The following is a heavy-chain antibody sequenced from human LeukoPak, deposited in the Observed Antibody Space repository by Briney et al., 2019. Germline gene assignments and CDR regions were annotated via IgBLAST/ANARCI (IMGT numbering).Heavy chain of an antibody. CDR3: ARVQVSQSYDFWSGISNWFDP. Sequence: PSETLSLTCTVSGGSIGSSSYYWGWIRQPPGKGLKWIGSIYYSGSTYYNPSFKSRVTISVDTSKNQFSLKLSSVTAADTAVYYCARVQVSQSYDFWSGISNWFDPWGQGTLVTVSS. D-gene: IGHD3-3*01. CDR2: IYYSGST. V-gene: IGHV4-39*01. J-gene: IGHJ5*02. CDR1: GGSIGSSSYY.